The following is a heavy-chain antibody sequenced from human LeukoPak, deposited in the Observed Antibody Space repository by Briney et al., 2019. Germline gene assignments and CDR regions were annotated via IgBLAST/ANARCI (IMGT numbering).Heavy chain of an antibody. CDR3: ASPSPIAAAGTRGDYYGMDV. CDR2: IYSGGST. J-gene: IGHJ6*02. V-gene: IGHV3-53*01. Sequence: TGGSLRLSCAASGFTVSSNFMSWVRQAPGKGLEWVSVIYSGGSTYYADSVKGRFTISRDNSKNTLYLQMNSLRAEDTAVYYCASPSPIAAAGTRGDYYGMDVWGQGTTVTVSS. D-gene: IGHD6-13*01. CDR1: GFTVSSNF.